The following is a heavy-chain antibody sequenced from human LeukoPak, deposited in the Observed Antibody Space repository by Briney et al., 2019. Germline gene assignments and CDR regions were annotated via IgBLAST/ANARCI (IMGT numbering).Heavy chain of an antibody. D-gene: IGHD3-10*01. V-gene: IGHV4-59*01. J-gene: IGHJ4*02. CDR1: GGSISSYY. Sequence: PSETLSLTCTVSGGSISSYYWSWIRQPPGKGLEWIGYIYYSGSTNYNPSLKSRVTISVDTSKNQFSLKLSSVTAADTAVYYCARGYLWADYWGQGTLVTVSS. CDR2: IYYSGST. CDR3: ARGYLWADY.